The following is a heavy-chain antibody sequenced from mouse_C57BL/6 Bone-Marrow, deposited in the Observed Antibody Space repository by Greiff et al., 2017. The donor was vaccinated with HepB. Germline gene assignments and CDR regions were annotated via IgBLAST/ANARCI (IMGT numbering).Heavy chain of an antibody. CDR3: AHSKLAY. CDR1: GYTFTSYT. Sequence: QVHVKQSGAELARPGASVKMSCKASGYTFTSYTMHWVKQRPGQGLEWIGYINPSSGYTKYNQKFKDKATLTADKSSSTAYMQLSSLTSEDSAVYYCAHSKLAYWGQATLVTVST. CDR2: INPSSGYT. J-gene: IGHJ3*01. V-gene: IGHV1-4*01. D-gene: IGHD2-5*01.